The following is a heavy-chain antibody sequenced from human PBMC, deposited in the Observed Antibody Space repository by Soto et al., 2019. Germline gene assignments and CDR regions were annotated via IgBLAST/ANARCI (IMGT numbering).Heavy chain of an antibody. CDR3: TREGVVELGGVVAL. V-gene: IGHV3-33*01. J-gene: IGHJ4*02. Sequence: QVQLVESGGGVVQPGKSLRLSCAASGFIFSDHTMHWVRQAPGKGLEWVASLWHDGSNKWYGDSVQGRLTISRDNSKKTQYLRMGGLRAEDTAVYYCTREGVVELGGVVALWGQEILVTVSP. CDR2: LWHDGSNK. D-gene: IGHD1-7*01. CDR1: GFIFSDHT.